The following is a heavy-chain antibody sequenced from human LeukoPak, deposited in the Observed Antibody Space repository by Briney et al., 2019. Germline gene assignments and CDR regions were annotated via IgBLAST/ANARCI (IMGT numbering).Heavy chain of an antibody. J-gene: IGHJ4*02. CDR2: IYYSGST. D-gene: IGHD2-21*01. Sequence: PSETLSLTCTVPGGSVSSYYWSWIRQPPGKGLEWIGYIYYSGSTNYNPSLKSRVTISVDTSKNQFSLKLSSVTAADTAVYYCATFRDYSVFDYWGQGTLVTVSS. CDR3: ATFRDYSVFDY. V-gene: IGHV4-59*02. CDR1: GGSVSSYY.